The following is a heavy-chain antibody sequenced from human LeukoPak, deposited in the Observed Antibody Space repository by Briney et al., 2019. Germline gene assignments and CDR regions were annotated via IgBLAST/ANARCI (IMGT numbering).Heavy chain of an antibody. Sequence: ASVKVSCKASGYTFTGYYMHWVRQATGQGLEWMGWMNPNSGNTGYLQKFQGRVTMTRNTSINTAYMEVSSLRSDDTAVYYCTYSSSYPGFDYWGQGTLVTVSS. CDR1: GYTFTGYY. J-gene: IGHJ4*02. D-gene: IGHD6-6*01. CDR3: TYSSSYPGFDY. CDR2: MNPNSGNT. V-gene: IGHV1-8*02.